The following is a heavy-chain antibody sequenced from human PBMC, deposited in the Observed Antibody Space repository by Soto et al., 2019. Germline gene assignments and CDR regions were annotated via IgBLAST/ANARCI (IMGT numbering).Heavy chain of an antibody. CDR1: GFSFSSYA. CDR2: LSGSGGRT. Sequence: EVQLLESGGGLEQPGESLRLSCVASGFSFSSYAMSWVRQAPGKGLEWVSTLSGSGGRTYYADSVKGRFTISRDNSRDTLYLQRNSLRVEDTAVYFCAKVFGLRYFDSWGQGTLVTVSS. D-gene: IGHD5-12*01. J-gene: IGHJ4*02. V-gene: IGHV3-23*01. CDR3: AKVFGLRYFDS.